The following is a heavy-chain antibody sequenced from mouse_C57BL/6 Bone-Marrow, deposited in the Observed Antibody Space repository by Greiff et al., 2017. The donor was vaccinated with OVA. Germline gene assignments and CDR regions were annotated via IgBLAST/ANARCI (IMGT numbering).Heavy chain of an antibody. D-gene: IGHD4-1*02. V-gene: IGHV1-53*01. Sequence: QVQLQQPGTELVKPGASVKLSCKASGYTFTSYWMHWVKQRPGQGLDWIGNINPSNGGTNYNEKFKSKATLTVDKSSSTAYMQLSSLTSEDSAVYYCARGSTGYWYFDVWGTGTTVTVSS. J-gene: IGHJ1*03. CDR3: ARGSTGYWYFDV. CDR2: INPSNGGT. CDR1: GYTFTSYW.